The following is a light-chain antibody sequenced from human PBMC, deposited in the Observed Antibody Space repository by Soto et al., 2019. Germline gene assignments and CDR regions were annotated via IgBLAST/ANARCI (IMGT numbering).Light chain of an antibody. CDR2: GAS. J-gene: IGKJ1*01. Sequence: DIQMTQSPSSLSASVGDRVTITCRASQGIRNDLSWYQQKPGKAPNLLIYGASSLERGVPSRFSGSGSGTDFTLTISGLQPDDFATYYCQQYNTYPRTFGQGTKVDIK. V-gene: IGKV1-17*01. CDR3: QQYNTYPRT. CDR1: QGIRND.